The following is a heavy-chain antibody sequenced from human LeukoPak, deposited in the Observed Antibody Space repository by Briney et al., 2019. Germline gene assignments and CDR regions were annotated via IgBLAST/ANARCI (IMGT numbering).Heavy chain of an antibody. CDR2: IYFNGDT. CDR3: ARAGVVPAAINRAFDI. J-gene: IGHJ3*02. V-gene: IGHV4-30-4*08. D-gene: IGHD2-2*02. CDR1: GGSIYSGDYY. Sequence: PSQTLSLTCIVSGGSIYSGDYYWSWIRQPRGKGLEWIGYIYFNGDTYYSPSLKSRVSISVDTSKNQFSLKLSSVTAADTAVYYCARAGVVPAAINRAFDIWGQGSVVTVS.